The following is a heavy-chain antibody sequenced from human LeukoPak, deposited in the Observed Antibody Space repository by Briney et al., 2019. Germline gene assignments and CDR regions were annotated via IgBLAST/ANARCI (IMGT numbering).Heavy chain of an antibody. CDR3: ARDLGQYYDTSDNWFDS. Sequence: GGSLRLSCAASGFTFSSYGMRWVRQAPGKGLEWVSAISGSGGSTYYADSVKGRFTISRDNAKNTLNLQMNSLRAEDTAVYYCARDLGQYYDTSDNWFDSWGQGTLVTVSS. D-gene: IGHD3-22*01. CDR1: GFTFSSYG. V-gene: IGHV3-23*01. CDR2: ISGSGGST. J-gene: IGHJ5*01.